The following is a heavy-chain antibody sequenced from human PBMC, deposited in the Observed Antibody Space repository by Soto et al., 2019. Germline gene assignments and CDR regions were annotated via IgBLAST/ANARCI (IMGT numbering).Heavy chain of an antibody. CDR1: GFTFSTYA. Sequence: GGSLRVSCAASGFTFSTYAMTWVRQAPGKGLEWVSAISGSGGSTYYADSVKGRFTISRDNSKSTLYLQVNGLRAEDTAVYYCAKYSSGWYGAYHYYMDVWGKGTTVTVSS. V-gene: IGHV3-23*01. CDR3: AKYSSGWYGAYHYYMDV. D-gene: IGHD6-19*01. J-gene: IGHJ6*03. CDR2: ISGSGGST.